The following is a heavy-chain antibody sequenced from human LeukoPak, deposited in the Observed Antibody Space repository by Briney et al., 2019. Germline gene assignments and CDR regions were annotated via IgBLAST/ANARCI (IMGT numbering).Heavy chain of an antibody. V-gene: IGHV4-34*01. CDR3: ARGYQLLWGGWFDP. Sequence: SETLSLTCAVYGGSFSGYYWSWIRQPPGKGLEWIGEINHSGTTNYNPSLKSRATISVDTSKNQFSLKLSSVTAADTAVYYCARGYQLLWGGWFDPWGQGTLVTVSS. CDR2: INHSGTT. CDR1: GGSFSGYY. D-gene: IGHD2-2*01. J-gene: IGHJ5*02.